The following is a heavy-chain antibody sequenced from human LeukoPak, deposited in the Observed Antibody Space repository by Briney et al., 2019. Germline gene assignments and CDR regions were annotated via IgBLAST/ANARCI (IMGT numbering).Heavy chain of an antibody. Sequence: GGSLRLSCAASGFTFSSYGMHWVRQAPGKGLEWVAVIWYDGSNKYNADSVKGRFTISRDNSKNTLYLQMNSLRAEDTAVYYCARDQGFGELLLFDYWGQGTLVTVSS. V-gene: IGHV3-33*01. CDR3: ARDQGFGELLLFDY. D-gene: IGHD3-10*01. CDR2: IWYDGSNK. CDR1: GFTFSSYG. J-gene: IGHJ4*02.